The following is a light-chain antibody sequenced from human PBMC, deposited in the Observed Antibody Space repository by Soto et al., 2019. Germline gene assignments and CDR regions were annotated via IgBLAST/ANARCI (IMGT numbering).Light chain of an antibody. CDR3: QQYSDSSGA. V-gene: IGKV3-20*01. CDR1: QSVSSGY. CDR2: GAS. J-gene: IGKJ1*01. Sequence: EIVLTQSPGTLSLSPGERATLSCRASQSVSSGYLAWYQQKPGQAPSLLIYGASSRATGIPDRFSGSGSGTDFTLTISSLQPDDFATYYCQQYSDSSGAFGQGTKVDIK.